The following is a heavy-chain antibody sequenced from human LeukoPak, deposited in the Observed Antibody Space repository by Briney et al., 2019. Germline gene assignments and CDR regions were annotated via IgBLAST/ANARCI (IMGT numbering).Heavy chain of an antibody. D-gene: IGHD5-18*01. J-gene: IGHJ6*02. CDR1: GGSISSSSYY. CDR3: ARHPPWVQGMDV. V-gene: IGHV4-61*05. Sequence: SETLSLTCTVSGGSISSSSYYWGWIRQPPGKGLEWIGYIYYSGSTNYNPSLKSRVTISVDTSKNQFSLKLSSVTAADTAVYYCARHPPWVQGMDVWGQGTTVTVSS. CDR2: IYYSGST.